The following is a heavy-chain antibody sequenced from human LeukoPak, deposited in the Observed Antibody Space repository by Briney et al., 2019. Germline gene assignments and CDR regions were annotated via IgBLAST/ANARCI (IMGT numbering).Heavy chain of an antibody. CDR3: ARTFYGSGTYHGWFDP. CDR2: ISTYKGDT. Sequence: ASVKVSCKASGYTFTGYYMHWVRQAPGQGLDWMGWISTYKGDTNYAQNLQGRVTMTTDTSTSTAYMELRSLRSDDTAVYYCARTFYGSGTYHGWFDPWGQGTLVTVSS. CDR1: GYTFTGYY. V-gene: IGHV1-18*04. D-gene: IGHD3-10*01. J-gene: IGHJ5*02.